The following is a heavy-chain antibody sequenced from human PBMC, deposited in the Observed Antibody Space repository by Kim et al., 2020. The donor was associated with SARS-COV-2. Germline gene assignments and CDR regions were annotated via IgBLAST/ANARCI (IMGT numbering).Heavy chain of an antibody. D-gene: IGHD3-22*01. CDR2: IYYSGST. CDR3: AREIWVGYYDSSGYPPDYYYYYGMDV. J-gene: IGHJ6*02. V-gene: IGHV4-31*03. Sequence: SETLSLTCTVSGGSISSGGYYWSWIRQHPGKGLEWIGYIYYSGSTYYNPSLKSRVTISVDTSKNQFSLKLSSVTAADTAVYYCAREIWVGYYDSSGYPPDYYYYYGMDVGGQGTTVTVSS. CDR1: GGSISSGGYY.